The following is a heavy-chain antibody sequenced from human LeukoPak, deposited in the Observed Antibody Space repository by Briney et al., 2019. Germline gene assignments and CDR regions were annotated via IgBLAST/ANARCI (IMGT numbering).Heavy chain of an antibody. D-gene: IGHD6-13*01. CDR3: ARHGKQPYLFDY. V-gene: IGHV1-2*02. Sequence: ASVTVSCMPSGYTFTGYYMHRVRQAPGQGLEWMGWINPNSGGTNYAQKFQGRVTMTRDTSISTAYMELSRLRSDDTAVYYCARHGKQPYLFDYWGQGTQVTVSS. CDR2: INPNSGGT. J-gene: IGHJ4*02. CDR1: GYTFTGYY.